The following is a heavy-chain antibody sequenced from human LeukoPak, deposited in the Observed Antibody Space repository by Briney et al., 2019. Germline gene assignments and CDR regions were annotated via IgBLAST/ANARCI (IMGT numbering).Heavy chain of an antibody. J-gene: IGHJ4*02. Sequence: SETLSLTCAVYGGSFSGYYWSWIRQPPGKGLEWIGEINHSGSTNYNPSLKSRVTISVDTSKNQFSLKLSSVTAADTAVYYCARVGQQLPPSLYYFDYWGQGTLVTVSS. CDR1: GGSFSGYY. D-gene: IGHD6-13*01. CDR3: ARVGQQLPPSLYYFDY. V-gene: IGHV4-34*01. CDR2: INHSGST.